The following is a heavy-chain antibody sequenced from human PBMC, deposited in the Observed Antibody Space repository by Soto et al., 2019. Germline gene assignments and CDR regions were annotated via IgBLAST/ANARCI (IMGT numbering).Heavy chain of an antibody. CDR2: IYYSGST. J-gene: IGHJ4*02. CDR1: GGSISSGDYY. V-gene: IGHV4-30-4*01. D-gene: IGHD2-15*01. CDR3: ARYCSGGSCYEGRSSLFDY. Sequence: QVQLQESGPGLVKPSQTLSLTCTVSGGSISSGDYYWSWIRQPPGKGLEWIGYIYYSGSTYYNPSLKSRFTISVDTSKNQFSLKLSSVTAADTAVYYCARYCSGGSCYEGRSSLFDYWGQGTLVTVSS.